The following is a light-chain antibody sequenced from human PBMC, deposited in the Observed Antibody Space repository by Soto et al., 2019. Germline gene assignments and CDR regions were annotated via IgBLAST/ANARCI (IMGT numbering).Light chain of an antibody. CDR2: AAS. CDR1: LGISSW. J-gene: IGKJ4*01. V-gene: IGKV1D-12*01. CDR3: QETHRFPVT. Sequence: DIQMTQSPSSVSASVGDRVTITCRASLGISSWLAWYQQRPGKAPNLLIDAASTLESGVPSRFSGSGSGTEFTLSISSLQPEDFATYYWQETHRFPVTFGGGTKVDI.